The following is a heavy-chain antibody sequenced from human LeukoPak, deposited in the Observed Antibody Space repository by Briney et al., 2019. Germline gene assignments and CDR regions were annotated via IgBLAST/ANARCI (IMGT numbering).Heavy chain of an antibody. V-gene: IGHV6-1*01. J-gene: IGHJ4*02. CDR1: GDSVSSNSAA. CDR3: ARDIGQWLVLYPQYFDY. D-gene: IGHD6-19*01. CDR2: TYYRSKWYN. Sequence: SQTLSLTCAISGDSVSSNSAAWNWIRQSPSRGLEWLGRTYYRSKWYNDYAVSVKSRITINPDTSKNQFSLQLNSVTPEDTAVYYCARDIGQWLVLYPQYFDYWGQGTLVTVSS.